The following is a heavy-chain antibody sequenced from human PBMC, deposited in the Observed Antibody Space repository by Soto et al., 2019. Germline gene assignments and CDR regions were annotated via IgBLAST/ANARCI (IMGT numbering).Heavy chain of an antibody. V-gene: IGHV1-2*02. CDR2: INPNSGGT. J-gene: IGHJ3*02. CDR3: ARAAVAGTGAFDI. D-gene: IGHD6-19*01. CDR1: GYTFTGYY. Sequence: ASVKVSCKASGYTFTGYYMHWVRQAPGQGLEWMGWINPNSGGTNYAQKFQGRVTMTRDTSISTAYMELSRLRSDDTAVYYCARAAVAGTGAFDIWGQGTMVTVSS.